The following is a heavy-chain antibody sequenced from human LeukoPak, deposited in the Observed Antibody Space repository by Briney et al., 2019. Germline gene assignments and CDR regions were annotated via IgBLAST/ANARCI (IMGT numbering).Heavy chain of an antibody. D-gene: IGHD3-10*01. V-gene: IGHV3-53*01. Sequence: PGGSLRLSCAASGFTVSTNYMTWVRQAPGKGPEWVSEIYSDGMTYYAASVKGRFTISRDNSKNTLYLQMNSLRAEDTAVYYCAKDGEAYYYGSGSRRHYYMDVWGKGTTVTVSS. CDR3: AKDGEAYYYGSGSRRHYYMDV. J-gene: IGHJ6*03. CDR2: IYSDGMT. CDR1: GFTVSTNY.